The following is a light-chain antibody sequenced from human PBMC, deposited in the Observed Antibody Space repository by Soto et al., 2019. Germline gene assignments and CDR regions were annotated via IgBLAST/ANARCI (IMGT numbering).Light chain of an antibody. CDR3: QQSYGAPPT. Sequence: DIPMTQSPSSLSASVGDRVTITCRASQSIDRYLNWYQQKPGKAPKLLIYAASGLHSGVPARFSGSGSGTDFTLTISSLQHEDFATYYCQQSYGAPPTFGQGTKVEIK. CDR2: AAS. V-gene: IGKV1-39*01. J-gene: IGKJ2*01. CDR1: QSIDRY.